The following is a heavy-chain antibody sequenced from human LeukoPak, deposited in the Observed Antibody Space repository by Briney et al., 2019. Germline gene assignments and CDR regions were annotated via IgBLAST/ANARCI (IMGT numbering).Heavy chain of an antibody. J-gene: IGHJ6*03. CDR1: GFTFNTYG. CDR2: IRYDGSNK. Sequence: GGSLRLSCASSGFTFNTYGMHWVRQAPGKGLEWGAFIRYDGSNKAYADSVKGRFTISRDNSKNTLYLQMNSLRAEDTAVYYCAKLPRSYAPANYFYYYLDVWGKGTTVTISS. V-gene: IGHV3-30*02. CDR3: AKLPRSYAPANYFYYYLDV. D-gene: IGHD2-15*01.